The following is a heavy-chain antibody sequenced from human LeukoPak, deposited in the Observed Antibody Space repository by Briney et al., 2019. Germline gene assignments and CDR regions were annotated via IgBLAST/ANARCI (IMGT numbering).Heavy chain of an antibody. CDR2: ISSSSSYI. CDR3: ARVLRYCSGGNCYSGGLGYMDV. J-gene: IGHJ6*03. Sequence: EGSLRLSCAASGFTFSSYEMNWVRQAPGKGLEWVSSISSSSSYIYYADSVKGRFTISRDNAKNSLYLQMNSLRAEDTAVYYCARVLRYCSGGNCYSGGLGYMDVWGKGTTVTISS. CDR1: GFTFSSYE. D-gene: IGHD2-15*01. V-gene: IGHV3-21*01.